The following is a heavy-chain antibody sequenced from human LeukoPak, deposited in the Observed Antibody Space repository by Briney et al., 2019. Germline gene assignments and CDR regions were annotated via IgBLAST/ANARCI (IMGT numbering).Heavy chain of an antibody. J-gene: IGHJ6*02. Sequence: GGSLRLSCAASGFTFSSYAMSWVRQAPGKGLEWVAVISYDGSNKYYADSVKGRFTISRDNSKNTLYLQMNSLRAEDTAVYYCARDKYDILTGYYKSSYYYGMDVWGQGTTVTVSS. CDR2: ISYDGSNK. D-gene: IGHD3-9*01. V-gene: IGHV3-30-3*01. CDR1: GFTFSSYA. CDR3: ARDKYDILTGYYKSSYYYGMDV.